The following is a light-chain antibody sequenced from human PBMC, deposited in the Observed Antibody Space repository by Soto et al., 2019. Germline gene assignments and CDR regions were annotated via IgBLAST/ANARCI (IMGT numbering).Light chain of an antibody. CDR1: SSNIGNNY. J-gene: IGLJ2*01. Sequence: QSVLTQSPSVSAAPGQTVTISCSGSSSNIGNNYVSWYQQLPGTAPKLLIYDNNERPSGIPDRFSGSKSGTSGTLDITGLQTGDEADYYCATWDASLPGEVFGGGTKLTVL. V-gene: IGLV1-51*01. CDR2: DNN. CDR3: ATWDASLPGEV.